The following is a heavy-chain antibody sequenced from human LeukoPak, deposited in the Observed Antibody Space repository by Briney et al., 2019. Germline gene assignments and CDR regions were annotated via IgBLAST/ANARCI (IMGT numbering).Heavy chain of an antibody. V-gene: IGHV3-48*03. Sequence: GGSVRLSCAASGFTFSSYEMNWVSQAPGKGLEWLSYISSSGSAIYYADSVKGRFIMSRDNAKNSPYLQMNSLRAEDTAVYYCARSGTAMTPWGQGTLVAVSS. CDR1: GFTFSSYE. D-gene: IGHD2-2*01. CDR2: ISSSGSAI. J-gene: IGHJ4*02. CDR3: ARSGTAMTP.